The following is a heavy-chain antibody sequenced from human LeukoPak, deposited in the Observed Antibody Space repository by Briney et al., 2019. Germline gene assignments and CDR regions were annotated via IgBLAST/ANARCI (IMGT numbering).Heavy chain of an antibody. CDR2: IRTGGDST. CDR3: AKPRPGGSTEPFDS. V-gene: IGHV3-23*01. D-gene: IGHD1-26*01. CDR1: GFTFSIYG. J-gene: IGHJ4*02. Sequence: GGSLRLSCAASGFTFSIYGMSWVRQAPGKGLEWVSAIRTGGDSTYYADSVKGRFTISRDNSKNTLYLQMNSLRAEDTAVYYCAKPRPGGSTEPFDSWGQGTRVTVSS.